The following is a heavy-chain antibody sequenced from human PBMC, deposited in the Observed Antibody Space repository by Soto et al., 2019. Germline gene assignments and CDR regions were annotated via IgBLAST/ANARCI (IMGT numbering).Heavy chain of an antibody. CDR3: TTDEVGSGSYFLGFDY. Sequence: EVQLVESGGGLVQPGGSLRLSCAASGFTFSNAWMSWVRQAPGKGLEWVGRIKSKTDGGTTDYAAPVKGRFTISRDDSKNTLYLQMNSLKTEDTAVYYCTTDEVGSGSYFLGFDYWGQGTLVTVSS. J-gene: IGHJ4*02. CDR1: GFTFSNAW. CDR2: IKSKTDGGTT. D-gene: IGHD1-26*01. V-gene: IGHV3-15*01.